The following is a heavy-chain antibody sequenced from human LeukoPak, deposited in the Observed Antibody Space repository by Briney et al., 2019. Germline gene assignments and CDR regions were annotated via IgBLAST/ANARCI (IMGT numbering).Heavy chain of an antibody. D-gene: IGHD6-19*01. CDR2: INPNSGGT. CDR1: GYTFTGYY. V-gene: IGHV1-2*02. J-gene: IGHJ4*02. CDR3: ARKKNSSGWYRGSFAY. Sequence: GASVKVSCKASGYTFTGYYMHWVRQAPGQGLEWMGWINPNSGGTNYAQKFQGRVTMTRDTSISTAYMELSRLRSDDTAVYYCARKKNSSGWYRGSFAYWGQGTLVTVSS.